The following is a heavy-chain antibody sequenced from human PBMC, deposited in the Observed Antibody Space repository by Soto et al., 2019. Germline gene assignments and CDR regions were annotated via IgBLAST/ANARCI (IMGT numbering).Heavy chain of an antibody. D-gene: IGHD3-10*01. CDR1: GGTFSSYA. Sequence: QVQLVQSGAEVKKPGSSVKVSCKASGGTFSSYAISWVRQAHGPGLEWMGGFIPIIGTANYAQKFQGRVTTTADKSTSTAYKEMTSLSSEDTAVYYSARAGAVDAYDIWGQGTMVTVSS. CDR3: ARAGAVDAYDI. J-gene: IGHJ3*02. CDR2: FIPIIGTA. V-gene: IGHV1-69*06.